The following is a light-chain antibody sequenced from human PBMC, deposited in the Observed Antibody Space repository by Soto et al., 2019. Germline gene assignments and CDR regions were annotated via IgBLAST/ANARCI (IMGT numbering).Light chain of an antibody. CDR3: QQSYSYPRT. CDR2: DAS. CDR1: QSISSW. Sequence: DIQRTQSPSTLSASVGDSVTITCRASQSISSWLAWYQQKPGKAPKLLIYDASSLESGVPSSFSGSGSGTDFTLTISSLQPEDFATYYCQQSYSYPRTFGQGTKVDIK. J-gene: IGKJ1*01. V-gene: IGKV1-5*01.